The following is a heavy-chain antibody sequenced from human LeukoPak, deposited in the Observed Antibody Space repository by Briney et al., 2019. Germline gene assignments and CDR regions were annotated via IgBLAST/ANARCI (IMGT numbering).Heavy chain of an antibody. D-gene: IGHD3-10*01. CDR2: INHSGST. CDR3: ARFLYGSGSYYNVMSAGFDP. J-gene: IGHJ5*02. CDR1: GGSFSGYY. Sequence: SETLSLTCAVYGGSFSGYYWSWIRQPPGKGLEWIGEINHSGSTNYNPSLKSRVTISVDTSKNQFSLKLSSVTAADTAVYYCARFLYGSGSYYNVMSAGFDPWGQGTLVTVSP. V-gene: IGHV4-34*01.